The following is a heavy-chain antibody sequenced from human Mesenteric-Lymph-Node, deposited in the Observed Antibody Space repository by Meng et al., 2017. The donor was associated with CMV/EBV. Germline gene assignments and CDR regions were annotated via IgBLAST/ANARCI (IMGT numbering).Heavy chain of an antibody. CDR2: IYYSGST. CDR3: ARVAYDSWYFDL. Sequence: SETLSLTCTVSGGSISSSSYYWSWIRQPPGKGLEWIGYIYYSGSTNYNPSLKSRVTISVDTSKNQFSLKLSSVTAADTAVYYCARVAYDSWYFDLWGRGTLVTVSS. CDR1: GGSISSSSYY. V-gene: IGHV4-61*01. D-gene: IGHD5-12*01. J-gene: IGHJ2*01.